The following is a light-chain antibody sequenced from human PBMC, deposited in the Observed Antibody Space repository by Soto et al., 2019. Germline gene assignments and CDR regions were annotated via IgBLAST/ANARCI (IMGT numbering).Light chain of an antibody. V-gene: IGKV3D-20*02. CDR2: DAS. Sequence: EIVLTQSPGTLSLSPGERATLSCRASQSVSSSYLAWYQQKPGQAPRLLIYDASNRATGIPARFSGSWSGTDYNLTISSVEPEDFAVYYCQQRSSWPFTFGPGTKVDI. J-gene: IGKJ3*01. CDR3: QQRSSWPFT. CDR1: QSVSSSY.